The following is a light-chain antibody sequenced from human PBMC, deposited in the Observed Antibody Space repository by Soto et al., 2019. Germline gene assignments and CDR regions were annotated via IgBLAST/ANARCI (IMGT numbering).Light chain of an antibody. J-gene: IGLJ1*01. V-gene: IGLV1-44*01. CDR3: AAWDDSLNGRYV. CDR1: SSNIGSNT. Sequence: QPVLTQPPSASGTPGQRVTIYCSGSSSNIGSNTVNWYQQLPGTAPKLLIYSNNQRPSGVPDRFSGSKSGTSASLAISGLQSEDETDYYCAAWDDSLNGRYVFGTGTKLTVL. CDR2: SNN.